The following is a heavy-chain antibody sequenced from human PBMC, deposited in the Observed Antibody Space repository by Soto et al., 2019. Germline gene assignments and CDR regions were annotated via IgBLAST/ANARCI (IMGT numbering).Heavy chain of an antibody. Sequence: PGGSLRLSCAASGFTFDDYAMHWVRQAPGKGLEWVSGISWNSGSIGYADSVKGRFTISRDNAKNSLYLQMNSLRAEDTALYYCAKASATMIVVVIMDVWGQGTTVTVSS. CDR3: AKASATMIVVVIMDV. CDR2: ISWNSGSI. D-gene: IGHD3-22*01. J-gene: IGHJ6*02. CDR1: GFTFDDYA. V-gene: IGHV3-9*01.